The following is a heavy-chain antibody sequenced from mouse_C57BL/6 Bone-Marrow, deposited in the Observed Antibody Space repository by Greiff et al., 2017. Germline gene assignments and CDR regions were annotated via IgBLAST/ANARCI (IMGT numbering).Heavy chain of an antibody. CDR3: ARTGGLRRAMDY. V-gene: IGHV1-82*01. D-gene: IGHD2-4*01. Sequence: QVQLQQSGPELVKPGASVKISCKASGYAFSSSWMNWVKQRPGKGLEWIGRIYPGDGDTNYNGKFKGKATLTADKSTSTAYMQLSSLTSGDSAVDFCARTGGLRRAMDYWGQGTSVTVSS. CDR2: IYPGDGDT. CDR1: GYAFSSSW. J-gene: IGHJ4*01.